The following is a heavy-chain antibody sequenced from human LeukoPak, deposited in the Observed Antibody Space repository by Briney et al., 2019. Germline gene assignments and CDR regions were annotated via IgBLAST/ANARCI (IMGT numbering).Heavy chain of an antibody. CDR1: RGTFSSYA. J-gene: IGHJ5*02. Sequence: SVRVSCNASRGTFSSYAISWVRQAPGQGLEWMGGIIPIFGTANYAQKFQGRVTITADESTSTAYMELSSLRSEDTAVYYCARGYQLLYLDWFDPWGQGTLVTVSS. V-gene: IGHV1-69*01. CDR3: ARGYQLLYLDWFDP. CDR2: IIPIFGTA. D-gene: IGHD2-2*02.